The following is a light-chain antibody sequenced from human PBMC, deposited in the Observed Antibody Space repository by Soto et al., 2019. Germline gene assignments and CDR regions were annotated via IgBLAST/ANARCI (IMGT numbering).Light chain of an antibody. V-gene: IGKV3-15*01. Sequence: EIVMTQSPATLAVSPGERATLSCRASQSVGSNLAWYQQKPGQAPRLLIYAASTRATGVLARFSGSGSGTEFTLTISSLQSEDFAIYYYQQYNNSPRTFGQGTQVEIK. CDR1: QSVGSN. J-gene: IGKJ1*01. CDR2: AAS. CDR3: QQYNNSPRT.